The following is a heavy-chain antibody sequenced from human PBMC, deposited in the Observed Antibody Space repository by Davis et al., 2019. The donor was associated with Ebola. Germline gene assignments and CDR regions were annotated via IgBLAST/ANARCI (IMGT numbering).Heavy chain of an antibody. J-gene: IGHJ3*02. CDR2: ISISGSTI. D-gene: IGHD6-19*01. CDR1: GFTFSSYE. CDR3: ARDNPFSSGWYGDDAFDI. V-gene: IGHV3-48*03. Sequence: GESLKISCAASGFTFSSYEMNWVRQAPGKGLEWVSYISISGSTIYYADSVKGRFTISRDNAKNLLYLQMNSLRAEDTAVYYCARDNPFSSGWYGDDAFDIWGQGTMVTVSS.